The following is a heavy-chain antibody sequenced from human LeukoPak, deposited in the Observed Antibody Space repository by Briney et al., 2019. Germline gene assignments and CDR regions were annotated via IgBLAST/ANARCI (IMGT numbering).Heavy chain of an antibody. J-gene: IGHJ4*02. D-gene: IGHD1-1*01. V-gene: IGHV1-2*06. CDR2: INPNSGGT. CDR3: ARDPGDNWNDMDY. Sequence: GASVKVSCKASGYTFTGCYMHWVRQAPGQGLEWMGRINPNSGGTNYAQKFQGRVTMTRDTSISTAYMELSRPRSDDTAVYYCARDPGDNWNDMDYWGQGTLVTVSS. CDR1: GYTFTGCY.